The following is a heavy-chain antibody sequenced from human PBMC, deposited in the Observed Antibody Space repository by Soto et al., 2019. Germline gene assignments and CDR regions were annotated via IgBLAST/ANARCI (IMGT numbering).Heavy chain of an antibody. CDR2: IIPIFGTA. CDR1: GGTFSSYA. J-gene: IGHJ6*02. D-gene: IGHD2-15*01. V-gene: IGHV1-69*13. Sequence: GASVKVSCKASGGTFSSYAISWVRQAPGQGLEWMGGIIPIFGTANYAQKFQGRVTITADESTSTAYMELSSLRSEDTAVYYCARDLLQRSDYYYGMDVWGQGTTVTVYS. CDR3: ARDLLQRSDYYYGMDV.